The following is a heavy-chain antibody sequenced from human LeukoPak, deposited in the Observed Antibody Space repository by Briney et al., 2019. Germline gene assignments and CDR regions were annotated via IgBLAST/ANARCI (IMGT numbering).Heavy chain of an antibody. CDR1: GFTFSNYA. Sequence: GGSLRLSCAASGFTFSNYAMSWVRQAPGKGLEWVGRIKSETSGGTTDYAAPVKGRFTISRDDSKNTLFLQMNSLKTEDTAVYYCTTAPPALDYWGQGTLVTVSS. CDR3: TTAPPALDY. J-gene: IGHJ4*02. V-gene: IGHV3-15*01. CDR2: IKSETSGGTT.